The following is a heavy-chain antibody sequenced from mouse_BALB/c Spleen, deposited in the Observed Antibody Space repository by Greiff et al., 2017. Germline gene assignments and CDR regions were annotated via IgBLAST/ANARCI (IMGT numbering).Heavy chain of an antibody. CDR3: ARGAHYAGYFDY. CDR1: GFTFSSYA. J-gene: IGHJ2*01. V-gene: IGHV5-6-5*01. CDR2: ISSGGST. D-gene: IGHD1-1*01. Sequence: EVKLMESGGGLVKPGGSLKLSCAASGFTFSSYAMSWVRQTPEKRLEWVASISSGGSTYYPDSVKGRFTISRDNARNILYLQMSSLRSEDTAMYYCARGAHYAGYFDYWGQGTTLTVSS.